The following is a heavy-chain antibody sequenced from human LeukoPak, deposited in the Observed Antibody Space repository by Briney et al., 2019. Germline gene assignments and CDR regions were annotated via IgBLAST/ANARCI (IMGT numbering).Heavy chain of an antibody. CDR1: GFTFSGSA. J-gene: IGHJ4*02. CDR3: TMTTVNTIPLN. V-gene: IGHV3-73*01. Sequence: SGGSLKLSCAASGFTFSGSAMHWVRQASGKGLEWVGRIRSKANNYATSYAASVKGRFTISRDDSKNTAYLQMNSLKTEDMAVYYCTMTTVNTIPLNGGQGTLVTVSS. CDR2: IRSKANNYAT. D-gene: IGHD4-11*01.